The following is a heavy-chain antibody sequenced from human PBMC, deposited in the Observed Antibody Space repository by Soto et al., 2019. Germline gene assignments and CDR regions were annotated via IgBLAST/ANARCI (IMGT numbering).Heavy chain of an antibody. J-gene: IGHJ6*02. CDR3: ANRGESITMVRGVIITHYYYYGMDV. Sequence: QVQLVQSGAEVKKPGSSVKVSCKASGGTFSSYAISWVRQAPGQGLEWMGGIIPIFGTANYAQKFQGRVRXXADEATSAAYXXLXSXXSEDTAGYYCANRGESITMVRGVIITHYYYYGMDVWGQGTTVTVSS. D-gene: IGHD3-10*01. V-gene: IGHV1-69*12. CDR1: GGTFSSYA. CDR2: IIPIFGTA.